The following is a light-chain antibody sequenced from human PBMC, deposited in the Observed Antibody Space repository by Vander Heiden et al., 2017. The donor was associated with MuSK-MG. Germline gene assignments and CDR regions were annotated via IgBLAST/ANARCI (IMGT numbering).Light chain of an antibody. V-gene: IGKV1-39*01. CDR1: PSISSY. J-gene: IGKJ4*02. CDR2: AAS. Sequence: IKMTQSPSSLSASVGDRVTITCRASPSISSYLNWYQQKPGKAPKLLIYAASSLQSGVPSRFSGSGSGTDFTLTVSSLQPEDVATYYCQQSDITPLTFGEGTKVEIK. CDR3: QQSDITPLT.